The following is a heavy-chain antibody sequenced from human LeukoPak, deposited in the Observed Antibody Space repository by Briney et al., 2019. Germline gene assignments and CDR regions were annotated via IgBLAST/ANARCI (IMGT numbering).Heavy chain of an antibody. CDR1: GGSFSGYY. D-gene: IGHD1-1*01. J-gene: IGHJ5*02. Sequence: SETLSLTCAVYGGSFSGYYWSWIRQPPGKGLEWIGEINHSGSTNYNPSLKSRVTISVDTSKNQFSLKLSSVTAADTAVYYCARRGGDGTTWAFWWSVLPPIYDWFDPWGQGTLVTVSS. CDR3: ARRGGDGTTWAFWWSVLPPIYDWFDP. CDR2: INHSGST. V-gene: IGHV4-34*01.